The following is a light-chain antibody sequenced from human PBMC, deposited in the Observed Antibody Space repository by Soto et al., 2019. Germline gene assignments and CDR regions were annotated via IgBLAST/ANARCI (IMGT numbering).Light chain of an antibody. CDR2: AAS. CDR1: QSISTY. CDR3: QQSYSTPQT. Sequence: IQMSQSPSSLSASVGDRVTITCRASQSISTYLNWYQQKPGKAPKLLIYAASSLQSGVPSRFSGSGSGTDFTLTISSLQPEDFATYYCQQSYSTPQTFGQGTKVDIK. V-gene: IGKV1-39*01. J-gene: IGKJ1*01.